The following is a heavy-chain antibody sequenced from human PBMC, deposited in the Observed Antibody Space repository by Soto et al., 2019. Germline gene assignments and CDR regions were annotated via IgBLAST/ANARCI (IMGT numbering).Heavy chain of an antibody. CDR1: GYTFTSYY. CDR2: IKPTGGST. CDR3: ASNYGDSDY. Sequence: ASVKVSCKASGYTFTSYYMHWVRQAPGQGLEWMGMIKPTGGSTSYAQKFQGRVTMTRDTSTSTVYMELSSLTSEDTAVYYCASNYGDSDYWGQGTLVTVSS. V-gene: IGHV1-46*01. D-gene: IGHD4-17*01. J-gene: IGHJ4*02.